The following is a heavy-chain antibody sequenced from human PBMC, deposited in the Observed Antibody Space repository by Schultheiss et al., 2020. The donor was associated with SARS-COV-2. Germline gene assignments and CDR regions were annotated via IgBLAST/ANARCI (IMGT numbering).Heavy chain of an antibody. J-gene: IGHJ2*01. CDR3: ARDTVTTVRPSWYFDL. CDR1: TFTFSNYA. V-gene: IGHV3-30*01. CDR2: ISYDATNN. Sequence: GGSLRLSCTASTFTFSNYAMHWVRQAPGKGLEWVAIISYDATNNYYADSVKGRFTISRDNSKNTLYLQMNSLRAEDTAVYYCARDTVTTVRPSWYFDLWGRGTLVTVSS. D-gene: IGHD4-17*01.